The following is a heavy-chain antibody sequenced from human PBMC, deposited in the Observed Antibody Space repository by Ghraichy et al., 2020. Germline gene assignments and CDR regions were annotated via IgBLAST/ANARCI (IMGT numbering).Heavy chain of an antibody. V-gene: IGHV4-34*01. J-gene: IGHJ4*02. Sequence: SETLSLTCAVYGGSFSGYYWSWIRQPPGKGLEWIGEINHSGSTNYNPSLKSRVTISVDTSKNQFSLKLSSVTAADTAVYYCARGLTYYDFWSGSRHGVYYFDYWGQGTLVTVSS. CDR1: GGSFSGYY. CDR3: ARGLTYYDFWSGSRHGVYYFDY. D-gene: IGHD3-3*01. CDR2: INHSGST.